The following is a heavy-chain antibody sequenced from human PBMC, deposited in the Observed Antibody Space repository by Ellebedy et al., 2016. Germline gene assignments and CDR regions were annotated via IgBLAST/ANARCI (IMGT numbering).Heavy chain of an antibody. CDR1: GFTFSSYA. CDR2: ISGSGGST. V-gene: IGHV3-23*01. Sequence: GESLKISXAASGFTFSSYAMSWVRQAPGKGLEWVSAISGSGGSTYYADSVKGRFSISRDNSKSTLYLQMISLRGDDTAIYFCARGPHGGKYFIYGMDVWGQGTTVTVSS. CDR3: ARGPHGGKYFIYGMDV. D-gene: IGHD3-16*01. J-gene: IGHJ6*02.